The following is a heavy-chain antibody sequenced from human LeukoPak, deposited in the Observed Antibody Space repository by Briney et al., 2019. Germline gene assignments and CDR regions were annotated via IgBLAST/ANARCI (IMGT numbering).Heavy chain of an antibody. CDR1: GGSISSGDLY. J-gene: IGHJ4*02. V-gene: IGHV4-30-4*08. D-gene: IGHD3-10*01. CDR3: ARVSGYYGTGTYYLDN. CDR2: IYSSGGA. Sequence: PSETLSLTCTVSGGSISSGDLYWSWIRQPPGKGLQWIGYIYSSGGAYYYPSLKSRLTISLDKSKNQFSLKVTSVTAADTAVYYCARVSGYYGTGTYYLDNWGQGTLVTLSS.